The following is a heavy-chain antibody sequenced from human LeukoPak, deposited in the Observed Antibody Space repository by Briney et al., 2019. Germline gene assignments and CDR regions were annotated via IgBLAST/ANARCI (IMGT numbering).Heavy chain of an antibody. CDR3: ARDSGTTGEVKFDP. V-gene: IGHV4-59*12. CDR2: IYHSGST. Sequence: SETLSLTCTVSGVSITSYYWSWIRQPPGKGLEWIGYIYHSGSTNYNPSLKSRVTISVDTSKNQFSLKLSSVTAADTAVYYCARDSGTTGEVKFDPWGQGTLVTVSS. J-gene: IGHJ5*02. CDR1: GVSITSYY. D-gene: IGHD3-10*01.